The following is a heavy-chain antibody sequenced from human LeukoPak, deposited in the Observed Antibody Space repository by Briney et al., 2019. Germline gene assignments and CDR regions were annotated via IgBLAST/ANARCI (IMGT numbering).Heavy chain of an antibody. V-gene: IGHV1-69*13. CDR2: IIPIFGTA. J-gene: IGHJ6*04. CDR1: GGTFSSYA. CDR3: ARVYGSGSDYYYYGMDV. Sequence: ASVKVSCKASGGTFSSYAISWVRQAPGQGLEWMGEIIPIFGTANYAQKFQGRVTITADESTSTAYMELSSLRSEDTAVYYCARVYGSGSDYYYYGMDVWGKGTTVTVSS. D-gene: IGHD3-10*01.